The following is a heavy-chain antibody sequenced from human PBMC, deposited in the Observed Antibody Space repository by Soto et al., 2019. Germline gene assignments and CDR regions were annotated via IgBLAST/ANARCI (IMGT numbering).Heavy chain of an antibody. CDR3: ARDLGASRDS. CDR1: GNTFTGYY. J-gene: IGHJ4*02. D-gene: IGHD4-17*01. Sequence: GASVKVSCKASGNTFTGYYIHWVRQAPGQGLEWMGWINPNNDGTTYGEKFQGRVTMTRDTSTSTAYMELSRLRSDDTAVYYCARDLGASRDSWGQGTLVTVSS. CDR2: INPNNDGT. V-gene: IGHV1-2*02.